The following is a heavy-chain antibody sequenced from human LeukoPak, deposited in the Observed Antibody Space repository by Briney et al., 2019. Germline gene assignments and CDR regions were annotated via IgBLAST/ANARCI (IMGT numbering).Heavy chain of an antibody. CDR1: GFTFSSYS. J-gene: IGHJ4*02. D-gene: IGHD5-24*01. CDR2: ISSSSSYI. Sequence: GGSLRLSCAASGFTFSSYSMNWVRRAPGKGLEWVSSISSSSSYIYYADSVKGRFTISRDNAKNSLYLQMNSLRAEDTAVYYCARDVALQLYFFDYWGQGTLVTVSS. V-gene: IGHV3-21*04. CDR3: ARDVALQLYFFDY.